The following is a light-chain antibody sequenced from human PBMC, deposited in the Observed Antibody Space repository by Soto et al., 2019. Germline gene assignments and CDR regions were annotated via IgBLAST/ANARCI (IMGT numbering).Light chain of an antibody. CDR2: EVS. CDR1: SSDVGSYNV. J-gene: IGLJ1*01. CDR3: CSYGGSRSAYV. Sequence: QSVLTQPASVSGSPGQSITISCTGTSSDVGSYNVVSWYQQHPGKAPKLMIYEVSKRPSGVSDRFSGSKSGNTASLTISGLQAEDEADYHSCSYGGSRSAYVFVTGSKAT. V-gene: IGLV2-23*02.